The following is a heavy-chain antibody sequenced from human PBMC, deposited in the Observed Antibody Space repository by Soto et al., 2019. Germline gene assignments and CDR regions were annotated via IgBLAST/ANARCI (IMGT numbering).Heavy chain of an antibody. Sequence: SVTLSLTCAVYGGSFSGYYWSWIRQPPGKGLEWIGEINHSGSTNYNPSLKSRVTISVDTSKNQFSLKLSSVTAADTAVYYCAGTFPTPTDTAMVNDYYYGMDVWGQGTTVTVSS. CDR1: GGSFSGYY. V-gene: IGHV4-34*01. J-gene: IGHJ6*02. D-gene: IGHD5-18*01. CDR3: AGTFPTPTDTAMVNDYYYGMDV. CDR2: INHSGST.